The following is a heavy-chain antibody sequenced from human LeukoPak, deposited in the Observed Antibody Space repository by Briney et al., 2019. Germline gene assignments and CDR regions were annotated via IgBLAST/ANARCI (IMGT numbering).Heavy chain of an antibody. CDR3: ARESGVGENYYFDY. CDR2: IYYSGST. V-gene: IGHV4-39*07. J-gene: IGHJ4*02. D-gene: IGHD3-10*01. CDR1: GGSISSSSYY. Sequence: SETLSLTCTVSGGSISSSSYYWGWIRQPPGKGLEWIGSIYYSGSTNYNPSLKSRVTISVDTSKNQFSLKLSSVTAADTAVYYCARESGVGENYYFDYWGQGTLVTVSS.